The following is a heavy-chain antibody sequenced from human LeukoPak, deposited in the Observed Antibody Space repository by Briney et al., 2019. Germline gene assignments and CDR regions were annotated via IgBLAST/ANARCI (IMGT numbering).Heavy chain of an antibody. Sequence: SQTLSLTCTVSGGSISSGGYYWSWIRQHPGKGLEWIGYIYYSGSTSYNPSLQSRVTISIDTSKNQFSLKLSSVTAADTAVYYCARDNDFWSGYYSFDFWGRGTLVTASS. D-gene: IGHD3-3*01. CDR1: GGSISSGGYY. J-gene: IGHJ4*02. CDR2: IYYSGST. V-gene: IGHV4-31*03. CDR3: ARDNDFWSGYYSFDF.